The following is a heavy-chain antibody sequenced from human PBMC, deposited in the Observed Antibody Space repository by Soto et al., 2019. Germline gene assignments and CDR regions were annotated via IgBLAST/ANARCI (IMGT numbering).Heavy chain of an antibody. J-gene: IGHJ4*02. CDR3: ARGINYSFDS. D-gene: IGHD2-21*01. V-gene: IGHV4-4*02. CDR2: ISHTGTT. Sequence: SETLSLTCAVSGDFISSPNWWSWVRQPPGKGLEWVGEISHTGTTNYNPSLKSRVTISLDNSKNHFSLRLNFVTAADTAGFYCARGINYSFDSSGRGTLVTVAS. CDR1: GDFISSPNW.